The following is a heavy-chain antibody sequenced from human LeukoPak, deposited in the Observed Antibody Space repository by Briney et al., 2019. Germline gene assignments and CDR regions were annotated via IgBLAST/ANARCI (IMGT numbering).Heavy chain of an antibody. J-gene: IGHJ4*02. V-gene: IGHV4-59*01. CDR1: GGSISSYY. D-gene: IGHD5-12*01. Sequence: SETLSLTCTVSGGSISSYYRSWIRQPPGKGLEWIGYIYYSGSTNYNPSLKSRVTISVDTSKNQFSLKLSSVTAADTAVYYCARVHSGYDMYYIDYWGQGTLVTVSS. CDR3: ARVHSGYDMYYIDY. CDR2: IYYSGST.